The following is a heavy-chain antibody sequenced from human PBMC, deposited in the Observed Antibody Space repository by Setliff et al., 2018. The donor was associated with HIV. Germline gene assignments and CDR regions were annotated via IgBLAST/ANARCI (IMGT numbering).Heavy chain of an antibody. CDR2: ISSSSSYI. CDR3: AKDLFATGWYGRGYFDH. V-gene: IGHV3-21*04. J-gene: IGHJ4*02. D-gene: IGHD6-19*01. CDR1: GFTFSSYS. Sequence: GESLKISCAASGFTFSSYSMNWVRQAPGKGLEWVSSISSSSSYIYYADSVKGRFTISRDNAKNSLYLQMNSLKDEDTAIYYCAKDLFATGWYGRGYFDHWGQGVLVTVSS.